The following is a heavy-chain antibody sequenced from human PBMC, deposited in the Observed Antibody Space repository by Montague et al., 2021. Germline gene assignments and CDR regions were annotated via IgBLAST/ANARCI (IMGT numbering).Heavy chain of an antibody. V-gene: IGHV3-23*01. J-gene: IGHJ4*02. CDR3: ARRARSLYHFDN. Sequence: SLRLSCAASGFSFSSYAMGWARQAPGRGLEWVSIINDRGGETHHAGSVKGRFTLSRDNSMSTLYLQMNTLGVEDTAVYYCARRARSLYHFDNWGQETLVTVSS. CDR2: INDRGGET. D-gene: IGHD2-2*01. CDR1: GFSFSSYA.